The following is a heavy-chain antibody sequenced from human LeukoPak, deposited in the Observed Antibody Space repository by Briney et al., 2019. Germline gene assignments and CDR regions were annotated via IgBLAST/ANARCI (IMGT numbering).Heavy chain of an antibody. J-gene: IGHJ4*02. CDR2: IYSGGST. Sequence: GGSLRLSCATSGFTFSSYWMHWVRQAPGEGLVWVSVIYSGGSTYYADSVKGRFTISRHNSKNTLYLQMNSLRAQDTAVYYCAREGYWGQGTLVTVSS. V-gene: IGHV3-53*04. CDR1: GFTFSSYW. CDR3: AREGY.